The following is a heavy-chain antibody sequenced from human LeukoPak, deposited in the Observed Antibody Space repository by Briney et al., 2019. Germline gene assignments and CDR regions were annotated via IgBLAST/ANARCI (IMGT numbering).Heavy chain of an antibody. CDR3: ARQREFSGIYPGTYFDY. CDR2: IIPILGIA. D-gene: IGHD1-26*01. CDR1: GGTFSSYA. V-gene: IGHV1-69*04. J-gene: IGHJ4*02. Sequence: GASVKVSCKASGGTFSSYAISWVRQAPGQGLEWMGRIIPILGIANYAQKFQGRVTITADKSTSTAYMELSSLRSEDTAVYYCARQREFSGIYPGTYFDYGGQRTLVTVSS.